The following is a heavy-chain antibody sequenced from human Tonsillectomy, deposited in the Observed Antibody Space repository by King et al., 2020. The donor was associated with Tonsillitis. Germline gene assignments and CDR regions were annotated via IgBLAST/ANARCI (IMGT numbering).Heavy chain of an antibody. Sequence: QLVQSGAEVKKPGESLKISCKGSGYSFTSYWIGWVRQMPGKGLEWMGIIYPGDSDTRYSPSFQGQVTISADNSISTAYLQWRSLKASDTAMYYCARYSKSSNIVLMVYALLDAVDICGQETMVTVSS. CDR2: IYPGDSDT. V-gene: IGHV5-51*01. CDR3: ARYSKSSNIVLMVYALLDAVDI. J-gene: IGHJ3*02. CDR1: GYSFTSYW. D-gene: IGHD2-8*01.